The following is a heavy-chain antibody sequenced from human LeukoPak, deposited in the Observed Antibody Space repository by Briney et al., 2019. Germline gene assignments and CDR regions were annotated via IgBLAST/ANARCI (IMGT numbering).Heavy chain of an antibody. CDR3: AKDISWRVETWGFDY. V-gene: IGHV3-9*01. CDR1: GFTFDDYA. CDR2: ISWNSGSI. Sequence: PGRSLRLSCAASGFTFDDYAMHWVRQAPGKGLEWVSGISWNSGSIGYADSVKGRFTISRDNAKNSLYLQMNSLRAEDTALYYCAKDISWRVETWGFDYWGQGTLVTVSS. D-gene: IGHD3-16*01. J-gene: IGHJ4*02.